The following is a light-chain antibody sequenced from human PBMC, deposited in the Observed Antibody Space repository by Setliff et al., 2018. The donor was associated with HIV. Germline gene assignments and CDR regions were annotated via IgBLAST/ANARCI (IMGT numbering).Light chain of an antibody. J-gene: IGLJ2*01. CDR2: EVN. CDR3: TSYTTSSTLV. CDR1: RSDIGAYNY. V-gene: IGLV2-14*01. Sequence: QSALAQPASVSGSPGQSITISCTGSRSDIGAYNYVSWYQHHPGKAPKLMISEVNKRPSGISTRFSGSKTGNTASLTISGLQAEDEPDYYCTSYTTSSTLVFGGGTKVTVL.